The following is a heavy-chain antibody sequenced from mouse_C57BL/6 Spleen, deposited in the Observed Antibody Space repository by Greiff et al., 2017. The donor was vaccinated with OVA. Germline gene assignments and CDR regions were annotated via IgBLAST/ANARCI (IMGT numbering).Heavy chain of an antibody. Sequence: EVKLMESGGGLVKPGGSLKLSCAASGFTFSDYGMHWFRQAPEKGLEWVAYISSGRSTIKYADPVTGRFTISRDNAKNTLFLQMTSLRSEDTAMYYCARPNYSSNYAMDYWGQGTSVTVSS. CDR2: ISSGRSTI. CDR1: GFTFSDYG. CDR3: ARPNYSSNYAMDY. D-gene: IGHD2-5*01. J-gene: IGHJ4*01. V-gene: IGHV5-17*01.